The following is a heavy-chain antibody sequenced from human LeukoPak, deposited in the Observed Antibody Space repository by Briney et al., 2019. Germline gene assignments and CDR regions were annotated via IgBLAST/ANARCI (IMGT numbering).Heavy chain of an antibody. V-gene: IGHV4-34*01. D-gene: IGHD5-24*01. CDR3: ARALEWLQSFDY. J-gene: IGHJ4*02. Sequence: SETLSLTCAVYGGSFSGYYLSWIRQPPGKGLEWIGEINHSGSTNYNPSLKSRVTISVDTSKNQFSLKLSSVTAADTAVYYCARALEWLQSFDYWGQGTLVTVSS. CDR1: GGSFSGYY. CDR2: INHSGST.